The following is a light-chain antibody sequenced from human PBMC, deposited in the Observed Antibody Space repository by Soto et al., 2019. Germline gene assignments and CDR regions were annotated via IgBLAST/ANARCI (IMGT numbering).Light chain of an antibody. CDR2: EVT. CDR3: CSYARGSTYV. J-gene: IGLJ1*01. Sequence: QSVLTQPASVSGSPGQSITISCTGTSRDIGNYNYVSWYQHHPGKAPKLMIYEVTSRPSGVSDRFSGSKSGMTASLTISGLQAEDEGDYYCCSYARGSTYVFGTGTKVTVL. CDR1: SRDIGNYNY. V-gene: IGLV2-14*01.